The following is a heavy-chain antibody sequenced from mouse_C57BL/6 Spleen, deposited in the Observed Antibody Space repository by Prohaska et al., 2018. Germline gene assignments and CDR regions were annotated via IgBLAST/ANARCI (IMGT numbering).Heavy chain of an antibody. CDR2: ISYDGSN. CDR3: AREDYSNPFAY. CDR1: GYSITSGYY. J-gene: IGHJ3*01. D-gene: IGHD2-5*01. V-gene: IGHV3-6*01. Sequence: DVQLQESGPGLVKPSQSLSLTCSVTGYSITSGYYWNWIRQFPGNKLEWMGYISYDGSNNYNPSLKNRISITRDTSKNQFFLKLNSVTTEDTATYYCAREDYSNPFAYWGQGTLVTVSA.